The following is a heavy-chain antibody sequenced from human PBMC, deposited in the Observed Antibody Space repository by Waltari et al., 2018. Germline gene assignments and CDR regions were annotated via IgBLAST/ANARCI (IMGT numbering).Heavy chain of an antibody. V-gene: IGHV4-4*07. Sequence: QVQLQESGPGLVKPSETLPLTCTVSGGSISSYYWSWIRQPAGKGLEWIGSSYTSRSNNDNPSHRSLVTMSVDTNKKQYSQKLSPVAAADAAEYYCAGTMAAAGTKRGYWFDHWGQGTLVTVSS. J-gene: IGHJ5*02. CDR3: AGTMAAAGTKRGYWFDH. D-gene: IGHD6-13*01. CDR1: GGSISSYY. CDR2: SYTSRSN.